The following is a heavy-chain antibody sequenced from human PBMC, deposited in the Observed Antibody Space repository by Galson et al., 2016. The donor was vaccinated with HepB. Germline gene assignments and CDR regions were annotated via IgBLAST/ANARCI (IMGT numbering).Heavy chain of an antibody. V-gene: IGHV3-30*18. CDR3: AKWTWEVVIKYGMDV. Sequence: SLRLSCAASGFSFNKYGMHWVRQAPGKGLEWVAGISYDGSNQYYGDSVKGRFTISRDNSMNTLYVQMNSLRTEDTAVYYCAKWTWEVVIKYGMDVWGKGTTVTVSS. CDR1: GFSFNKYG. J-gene: IGHJ6*04. D-gene: IGHD3-22*01. CDR2: ISYDGSNQ.